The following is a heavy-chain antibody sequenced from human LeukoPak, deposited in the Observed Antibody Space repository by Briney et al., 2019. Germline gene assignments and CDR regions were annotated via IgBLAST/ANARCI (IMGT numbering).Heavy chain of an antibody. CDR3: AKDSVFGSSWYGVPDY. CDR2: ISGSGGST. Sequence: GGSLRLSCAASGFTFSSYAMSWVRQAPGKGLEWVSAISGSGGSTYYADSVKGRFTISRDNSKNTLYLQMNSLGAEDTAVYYCAKDSVFGSSWYGVPDYWGQGTLVTVSS. CDR1: GFTFSSYA. D-gene: IGHD6-13*01. J-gene: IGHJ4*02. V-gene: IGHV3-23*01.